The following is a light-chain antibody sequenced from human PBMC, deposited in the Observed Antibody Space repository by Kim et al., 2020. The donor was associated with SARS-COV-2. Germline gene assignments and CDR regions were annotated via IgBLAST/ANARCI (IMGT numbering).Light chain of an antibody. Sequence: GQSITISCTGTSSDVGGYNYVSWYQQHPGKAPKLVIYDVSVRPSGVSNRFSASKSGNTASLTISGLHAEDESDYYCSSYRSTNTWVFGGGTKVTVL. J-gene: IGLJ3*02. V-gene: IGLV2-14*03. CDR2: DVS. CDR1: SSDVGGYNY. CDR3: SSYRSTNTWV.